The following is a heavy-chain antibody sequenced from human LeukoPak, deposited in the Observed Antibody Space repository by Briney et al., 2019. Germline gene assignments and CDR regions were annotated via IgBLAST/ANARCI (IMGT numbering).Heavy chain of an antibody. J-gene: IGHJ5*02. CDR3: ARGKRTKTTVYNWFDP. D-gene: IGHD1-7*01. Sequence: ASVKVSCKASGYTFTGYYMHWVRQAPGQGLEWMGWINPNSGGTNYAQKFQGRVTITRNTSISTAYMELSSLRSEDTAVYYCARGKRTKTTVYNWFDPWGQGTLVTVSS. V-gene: IGHV1-2*02. CDR1: GYTFTGYY. CDR2: INPNSGGT.